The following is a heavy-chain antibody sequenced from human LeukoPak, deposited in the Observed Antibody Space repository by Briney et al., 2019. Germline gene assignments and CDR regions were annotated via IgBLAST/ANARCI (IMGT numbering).Heavy chain of an antibody. Sequence: GGSLRLSCAASGFTFDDYAMHWVRQAPGKGLEWVSGISWNSGSIGYADSVKGRFTISRDNAKNTLYLQMNSLRAEDTAVYYCASTGYSSSWYLDPWGQGTLVTVSS. D-gene: IGHD6-13*01. V-gene: IGHV3-9*01. J-gene: IGHJ5*02. CDR2: ISWNSGSI. CDR3: ASTGYSSSWYLDP. CDR1: GFTFDDYA.